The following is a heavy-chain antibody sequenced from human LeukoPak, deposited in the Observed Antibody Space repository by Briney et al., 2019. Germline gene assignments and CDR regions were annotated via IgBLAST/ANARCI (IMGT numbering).Heavy chain of an antibody. CDR3: ARETSQKGAHYMDV. J-gene: IGHJ6*03. CDR2: IHYSGST. Sequence: PSETLSLTCTVFGGSISSYYWSWIRQPPGKGLDWIGFIHYSGSTNYNPSLKSRVTISVDTSKNQFSLKLRSVTAADTAVYYCARETSQKGAHYMDVWGKGTTVTISS. V-gene: IGHV4-59*01. CDR1: GGSISSYY. D-gene: IGHD3-16*01.